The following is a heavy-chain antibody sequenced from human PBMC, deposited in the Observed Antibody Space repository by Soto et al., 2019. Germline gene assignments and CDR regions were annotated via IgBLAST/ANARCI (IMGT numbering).Heavy chain of an antibody. CDR1: GYPVTSYG. V-gene: IGHV1-18*04. J-gene: IGHJ6*02. CDR2: ISAYNGNT. D-gene: IGHD3-3*01. CDR3: ARDSNPFGVVIRKPGAHNYGMDV. Sequence: QVHLVQSGAEVKKPGASVTISCKASGYPVTSYGFGWVRQAPGQGLQWIGRISAYNGNTEYAQNVQDRVTMTADTSTSTAYMELRALRSDDTAVYFCARDSNPFGVVIRKPGAHNYGMDVWGQGTTVTVSS.